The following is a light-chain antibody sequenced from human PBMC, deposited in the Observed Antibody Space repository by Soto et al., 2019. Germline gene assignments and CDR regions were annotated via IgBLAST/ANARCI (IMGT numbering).Light chain of an antibody. V-gene: IGLV2-14*01. J-gene: IGLJ2*01. CDR1: SSDVGGYNY. CDR2: EVS. CDR3: SSYTSANTLV. Sequence: QAVVTQPASVSGSPGQSITISCTGTSSDVGGYNYVSWYQQHPGKAPKLMIYEVSNRPSGVSFRFSGSKSGSTASLTIFGLQAEDEADYYCSSYTSANTLVFGGGTQLTVL.